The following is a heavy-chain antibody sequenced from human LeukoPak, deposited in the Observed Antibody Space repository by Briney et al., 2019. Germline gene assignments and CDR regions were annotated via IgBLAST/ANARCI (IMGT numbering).Heavy chain of an antibody. CDR1: GFTFSSYS. CDR3: ARDPNYDSSGYYPLDY. J-gene: IGHJ4*02. CDR2: ISSSSSTK. Sequence: PGGSLRLSCAASGFTFSSYSMNWVRQALGKGLEWVSYISSSSSTKYYADSVKGRFTISRDNAKNSLYLQMNSLRAEDTAVYYCARDPNYDSSGYYPLDYWGQGTLVTVSS. D-gene: IGHD3-22*01. V-gene: IGHV3-48*04.